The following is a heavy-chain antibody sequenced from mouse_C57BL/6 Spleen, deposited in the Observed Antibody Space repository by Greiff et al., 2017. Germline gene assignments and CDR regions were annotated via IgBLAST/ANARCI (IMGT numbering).Heavy chain of an antibody. CDR3: ARERGTTVVEGYWYFDV. J-gene: IGHJ1*03. D-gene: IGHD1-1*01. CDR1: GYSITSGYY. V-gene: IGHV3-6*01. CDR2: ISSAGSN. Sequence: EVQLQQSGPGLVKPSQSLSLTCSVTGYSITSGYYWNWIRQFPGNKLEWMGYISSAGSNNYNPSLKNRISITRDTSKNQFFLKLNSVTTEDTATYYCARERGTTVVEGYWYFDVWGTGTTVTVSS.